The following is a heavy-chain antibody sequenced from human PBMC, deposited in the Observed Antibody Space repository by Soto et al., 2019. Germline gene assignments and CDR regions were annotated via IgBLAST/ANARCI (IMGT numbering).Heavy chain of an antibody. J-gene: IGHJ5*02. Sequence: QILLQESGPGLVKPSETLSLTCSVSGVAISSSSSWWGWVRQSAGKGLEGIGSIYYNGRTHYNPSLQSRATISVDTSKRQFSLSLTSVTDADTAVYFCARLPVVRGLTDYFPFDPWGQGVLVTVS. CDR1: GVAISSSSSW. CDR3: ARLPVVRGLTDYFPFDP. D-gene: IGHD3-10*01. V-gene: IGHV4-39*01. CDR2: IYYNGRT.